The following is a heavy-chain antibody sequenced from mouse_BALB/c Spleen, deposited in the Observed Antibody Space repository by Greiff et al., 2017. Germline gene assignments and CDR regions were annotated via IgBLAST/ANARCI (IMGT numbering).Heavy chain of an antibody. CDR3: ARWDYGNYNGVDY. V-gene: IGHV1S135*01. D-gene: IGHD2-1*01. J-gene: IGHJ4*01. Sequence: EVQLQQSGPELVKPGASVKVSCKASGYAFTSYNMYWVKQSHGKSLEWIGYIDPYNGGTSYNQKFKGKATLTVDKSSSTAYMHVNSLTSEDSAVYYCARWDYGNYNGVDYWGQGTSVTVSS. CDR2: IDPYNGGT. CDR1: GYAFTSYN.